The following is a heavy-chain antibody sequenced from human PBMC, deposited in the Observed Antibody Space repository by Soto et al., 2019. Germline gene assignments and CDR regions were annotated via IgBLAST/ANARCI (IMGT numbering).Heavy chain of an antibody. V-gene: IGHV3-73*01. CDR2: IRSKANSYAT. CDR1: GFTFSGSA. D-gene: IGHD1-26*01. CDR3: TRPTIHSGRYYGFDN. J-gene: IGHJ4*02. Sequence: GGSLRLSCEASGFTFSGSAMHWVRQASGKGLEWVGRIRSKANSYATSYAASVKGRFTISRDDSKNTAYLQMNSLKTEDTAVYYSTRPTIHSGRYYGFDNWGQGT.